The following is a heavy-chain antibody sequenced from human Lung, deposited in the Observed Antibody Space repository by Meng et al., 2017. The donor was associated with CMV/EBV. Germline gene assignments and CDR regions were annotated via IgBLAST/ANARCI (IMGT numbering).Heavy chain of an antibody. CDR3: AGMVFAGDY. J-gene: IGHJ4*02. Sequence: GESLKISCAASGFTVSSNHMSWVRQAPGEGLEWVSVIYGGGGTYYADSAAGRFTISRDNPKNTLYLQMNSLRAEDTAVYYCAGMVFAGDYWGQGTLVTVSS. D-gene: IGHD2-8*01. CDR2: IYGGGGT. CDR1: GFTVSSNH. V-gene: IGHV3-53*01.